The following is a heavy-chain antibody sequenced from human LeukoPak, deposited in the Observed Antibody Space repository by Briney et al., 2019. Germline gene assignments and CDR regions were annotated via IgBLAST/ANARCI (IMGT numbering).Heavy chain of an antibody. V-gene: IGHV3-53*01. Sequence: PGGSLRLSCAVSGFNVKTNYMSWVRQAPGKGLEWDSVIFKDGSTYYGDSARGRFSISRDISKNMVYLQMSNLGAEDTAVYFCARDFFDFWGGSWVWGQGTLVTVSS. J-gene: IGHJ4*02. CDR3: ARDFFDFWGGSWV. CDR2: IFKDGST. D-gene: IGHD3-3*01. CDR1: GFNVKTNY.